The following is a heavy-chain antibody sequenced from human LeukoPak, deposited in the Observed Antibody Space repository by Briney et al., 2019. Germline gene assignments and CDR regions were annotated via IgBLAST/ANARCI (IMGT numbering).Heavy chain of an antibody. J-gene: IGHJ4*02. CDR3: ARHRIVATIAFFDY. V-gene: IGHV4-39*01. CDR1: GGSISSSSYY. CDR2: IYYSGST. Sequence: SETLSLTCTVSGGSISSSSYYWGWIRQSPGKGLEWIGSIYYSGSTYYNPSLKSRVTISVDTSKNQFSLKLSSVTAADTAVYYCARHRIVATIAFFDYWGQGTLVTVSS. D-gene: IGHD5-12*01.